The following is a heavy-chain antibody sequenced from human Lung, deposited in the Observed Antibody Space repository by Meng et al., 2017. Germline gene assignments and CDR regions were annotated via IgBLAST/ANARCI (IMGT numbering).Heavy chain of an antibody. CDR2: ISSSGSTI. CDR3: ARDISGPVGYFDY. CDR1: GFTFSDYY. J-gene: IGHJ4*02. D-gene: IGHD1-20*01. Sequence: QGQRGESGGGGGKPGGGRRRDCAASGFTFSDYYMSWIRQAPGKGLEWVSYISSSGSTIYYADSVKGRFTISRDNAKNSLYLQMNSLRAEDTAVYYCARDISGPVGYFDYWGQGTLVTVSS. V-gene: IGHV3-11*01.